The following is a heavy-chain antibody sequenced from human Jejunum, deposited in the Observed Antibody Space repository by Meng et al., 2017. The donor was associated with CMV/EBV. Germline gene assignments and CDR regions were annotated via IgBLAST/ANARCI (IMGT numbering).Heavy chain of an antibody. J-gene: IGHJ5*02. CDR1: GFTFSSFS. V-gene: IGHV3-30*09. CDR3: ARGDNGFFEDFDH. D-gene: IGHD5-12*01. Sequence: SGFTFSSFSMHWVRQAPGKGLEWVAQISYDGSDEDYVESVKGRFAISRDNSKYTLYLQLDSLRPEDTALYYCARGDNGFFEDFDHWGQGTLVTVSS. CDR2: ISYDGSDE.